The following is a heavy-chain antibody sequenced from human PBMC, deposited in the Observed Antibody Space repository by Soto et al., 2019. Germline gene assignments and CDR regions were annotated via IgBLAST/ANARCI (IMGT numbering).Heavy chain of an antibody. CDR3: ASLWYQLLYPTYYYCMDV. D-gene: IGHD2-2*02. CDR1: GGSFSGYY. V-gene: IGHV4-34*01. CDR2: INHSGST. Sequence: QVQLQQWGAGLLKPSETLSLTCAVYGGSFSGYYWSWIRQPPGKGLEWIGEINHSGSTNYNPSLKSRVTIIVDTSKNQFSLNLSSVTAADTAVYYCASLWYQLLYPTYYYCMDVWGQGTTVTVSS. J-gene: IGHJ6*02.